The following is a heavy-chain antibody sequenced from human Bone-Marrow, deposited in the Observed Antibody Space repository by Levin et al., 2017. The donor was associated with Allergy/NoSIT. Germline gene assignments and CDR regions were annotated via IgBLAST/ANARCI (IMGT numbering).Heavy chain of an antibody. J-gene: IGHJ1*01. V-gene: IGHV1-18*01. D-gene: IGHD4-17*01. Sequence: AASVKVSCKASGYAFVSYGITWVRQAPGQGLEWMGWISGYNTQTTYAQKLQGRVTMTTDSSTSTAYMELRSLRSDDTAVYFCARDYWSSRSGDYGYWGQGTLVTVSS. CDR2: ISGYNTQT. CDR1: GYAFVSYG. CDR3: ARDYWSSRSGDYGY.